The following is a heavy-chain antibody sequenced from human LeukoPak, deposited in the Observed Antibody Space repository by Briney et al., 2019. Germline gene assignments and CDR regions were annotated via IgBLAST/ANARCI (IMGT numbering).Heavy chain of an antibody. Sequence: GEALKISCQASGSSLTTYWIGWGRQMPGEGLEWRGIIYPDGSDTRYSPSFQGQVPISADRSSSTAYLQWSSLRAWDSAMYYCARNGKIDYRTVDYWGQGALVTVSS. D-gene: IGHD1-14*01. V-gene: IGHV5-51*01. J-gene: IGHJ4*02. CDR2: IYPDGSDT. CDR1: GSSLTTYW. CDR3: ARNGKIDYRTVDY.